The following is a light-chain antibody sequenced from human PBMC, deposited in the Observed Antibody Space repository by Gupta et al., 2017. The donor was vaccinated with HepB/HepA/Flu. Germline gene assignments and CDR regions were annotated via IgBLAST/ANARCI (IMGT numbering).Light chain of an antibody. CDR1: QSVSSSY. CDR3: QQYVRTPWT. V-gene: IGKV3-20*01. Sequence: EIVLTQSPGTLSLSPGERATLSCRASQSVSSSYLAWFQQRPGQAPRLLMYGASSRATGIPDRFSGSGSGTDFTLTISRLEPEDFALYWCQQYVRTPWTFGQGTKVEIK. J-gene: IGKJ1*01. CDR2: GAS.